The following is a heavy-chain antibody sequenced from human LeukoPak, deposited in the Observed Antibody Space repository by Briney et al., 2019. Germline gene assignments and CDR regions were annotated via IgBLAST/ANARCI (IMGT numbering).Heavy chain of an antibody. CDR1: GFTFGSYW. CDR3: AGVQDAVFYDYMDV. V-gene: IGHV3-74*01. CDR2: TDSGLRST. D-gene: IGHD3-16*01. J-gene: IGHJ6*03. Sequence: GGSLRLSCAASGFTFGSYWMNWVRQAPGKGLVWVARTDSGLRSTDYADSVKGRFTISRDNAKNTVYLEMNSLRVDDTAVYYCAGVQDAVFYDYMDVWGKGTTVIVSS.